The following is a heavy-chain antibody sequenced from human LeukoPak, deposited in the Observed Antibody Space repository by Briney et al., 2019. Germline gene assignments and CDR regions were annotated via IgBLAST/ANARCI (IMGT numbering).Heavy chain of an antibody. CDR2: IIPIFGTA. V-gene: IGHV1-69*13. Sequence: RASVKVSCKASGGTFSSYAISWVRQAPGQGLEWMGGIIPIFGTANYAQKFQGRVTITADESTSTAYMELSSLRSEDTAVYYCARHTSQYDNYFDYWGQGTLVTVSS. D-gene: IGHD3-22*01. J-gene: IGHJ4*02. CDR3: ARHTSQYDNYFDY. CDR1: GGTFSSYA.